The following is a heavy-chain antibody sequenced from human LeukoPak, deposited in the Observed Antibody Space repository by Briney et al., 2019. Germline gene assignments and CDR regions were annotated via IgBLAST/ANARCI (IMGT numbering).Heavy chain of an antibody. CDR3: ARNNWGIDD. J-gene: IGHJ4*02. V-gene: IGHV3-74*01. CDR2: INNDGSDT. Sequence: GESLKISCAASGFKFSNHWMHGVRQSPGKGLVWVARINNDGSDTSHADSVEGRFTISRDNAENTPYPQMNSLRVEDTAMYFCARNNWGIDDWGQGTLVTVSS. D-gene: IGHD7-27*01. CDR1: GFKFSNHW.